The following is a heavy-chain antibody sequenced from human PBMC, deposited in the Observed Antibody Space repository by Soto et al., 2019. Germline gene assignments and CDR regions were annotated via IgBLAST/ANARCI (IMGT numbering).Heavy chain of an antibody. Sequence: QITVKESGLTLVKPTQTLTLTCTFSGFSLSTNGMGVGWIRQSPGKALEWLALIYWDDDKRYSPSLRSRLTITQDPSKNQVHLTMNTMDPVDKATYYFARLTRGVYDLDRLWEKFDYWGQGTLVTVSS. J-gene: IGHJ4*02. CDR2: IYWDDDK. D-gene: IGHD5-12*01. CDR1: GFSLSTNGMG. CDR3: ARLTRGVYDLDRLWEKFDY. V-gene: IGHV2-5*02.